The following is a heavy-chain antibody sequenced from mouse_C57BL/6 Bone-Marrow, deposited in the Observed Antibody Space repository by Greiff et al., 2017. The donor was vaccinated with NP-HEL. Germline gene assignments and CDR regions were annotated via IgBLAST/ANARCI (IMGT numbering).Heavy chain of an antibody. CDR1: GYTFTDYY. CDR2: INPNNGGT. D-gene: IGHD1-1*01. V-gene: IGHV1-26*01. Sequence: VQLQQSGPELVKPGASVKISCKASGYTFTDYYMNWVKQSHGKSLEWIGDINPNNGGTSYNQKFKGKATLTVDKSSSTAYMELRSLTSEDAAVYDCARALLRSPYYFDYWGQGTTLTVSS. CDR3: ARALLRSPYYFDY. J-gene: IGHJ2*01.